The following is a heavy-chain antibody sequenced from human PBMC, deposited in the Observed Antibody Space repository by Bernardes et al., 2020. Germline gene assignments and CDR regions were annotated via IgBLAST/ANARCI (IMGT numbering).Heavy chain of an antibody. J-gene: IGHJ4*02. V-gene: IGHV4-39*01. D-gene: IGHD2-21*02. CDR2: IYYSGST. CDR3: ARHAGRKGVAAIPMGYFVY. CDR1: GGSISSSRYY. Sequence: SETLSLTCTVSGGSISSSRYYWGWIRQPPGKGLEWIGSIYYSGSTYYNPSLKSRVTISVDTSKNQVSLKLSSVTAADTAAYYCARHAGRKGVAAIPMGYFVYWGQGTLVTVSS.